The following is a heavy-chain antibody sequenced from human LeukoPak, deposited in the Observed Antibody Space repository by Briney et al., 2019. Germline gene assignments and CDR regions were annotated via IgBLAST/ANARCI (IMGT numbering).Heavy chain of an antibody. CDR2: IVVGSGNT. J-gene: IGHJ3*02. V-gene: IGHV1-58*02. CDR1: GFTFTSSA. CDR3: AATYDSSGYDAFDI. D-gene: IGHD3-22*01. Sequence: SVKVSCKASGFTFTSSAMQWVRQARGQRLEWIGWIVVGSGNTNYAQKFQERVTITRDMSTSTAYMELSSLRSEDTAVYYCAATYDSSGYDAFDIWGQGTMVTVSS.